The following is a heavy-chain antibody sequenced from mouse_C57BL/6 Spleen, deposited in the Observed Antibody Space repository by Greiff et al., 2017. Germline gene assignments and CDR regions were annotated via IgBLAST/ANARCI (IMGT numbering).Heavy chain of an antibody. J-gene: IGHJ3*01. CDR3: ARWGDGYYAAWFAY. V-gene: IGHV1-55*01. CDR1: GYTFTSYW. CDR2: IYPGSGST. Sequence: VQLQQSGAELVKPGASVTMSCKASGYTFTSYWITWVKQRPGQGLEWIGDIYPGSGSTNYNEKFKSKATLTVDTSSSTAYMQLSSLTSEDAAVYYCARWGDGYYAAWFAYWGQGTLVTVAA. D-gene: IGHD2-3*01.